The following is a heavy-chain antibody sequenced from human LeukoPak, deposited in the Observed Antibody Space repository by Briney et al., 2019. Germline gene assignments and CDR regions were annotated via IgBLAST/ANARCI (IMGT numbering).Heavy chain of an antibody. CDR2: ISSSGSTI. V-gene: IGHV3-48*03. CDR1: GFTFSNYE. CDR3: ARRDYYGSGSLDY. D-gene: IGHD3-10*01. J-gene: IGHJ4*02. Sequence: GGSLRLSCAASGFTFSNYEMNWVRQAPGKGLEWVSYISSSGSTIYYADSVKGRFTISRDNAKNSLYLQMNSLRAEDTAVYYCARRDYYGSGSLDYWGQGTLVTVSS.